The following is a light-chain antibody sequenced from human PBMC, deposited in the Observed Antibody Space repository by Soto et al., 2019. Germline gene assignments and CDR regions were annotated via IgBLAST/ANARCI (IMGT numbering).Light chain of an antibody. CDR2: EVS. CDR3: SSYTSSSTLV. J-gene: IGLJ1*01. CDR1: SRDVGGYKY. V-gene: IGLV2-14*01. Sequence: SVLTQPASVSESPGQVITISCTGTSRDVGGYKYVSWYQHHPGKAPKLMIYEVSYRPSGVSHRFSGSKSGNMASLTISGLQAEDEADYYCSSYTSSSTLVFGSGTKVTVL.